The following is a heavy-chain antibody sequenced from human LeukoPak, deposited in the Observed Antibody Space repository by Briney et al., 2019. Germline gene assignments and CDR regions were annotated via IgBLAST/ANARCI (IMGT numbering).Heavy chain of an antibody. D-gene: IGHD4-17*01. V-gene: IGHV1-2*02. CDR1: GYTFTGYY. CDR2: INPNSGGT. Sequence: ASVKVSCKASGYTFTGYYMHWVRQAPGQGLEWMGWINPNSGGTNYAQKFQGRVTMTRDTSISTAYMELSRLRSDDTAVYYCAHNYGEYGEVDYWGQGTLVTVSS. CDR3: AHNYGEYGEVDY. J-gene: IGHJ4*02.